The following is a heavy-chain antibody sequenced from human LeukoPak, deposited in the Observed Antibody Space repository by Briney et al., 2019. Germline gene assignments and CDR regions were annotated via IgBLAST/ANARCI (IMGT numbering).Heavy chain of an antibody. CDR1: GVSISSSYSY. D-gene: IGHD5-12*01. J-gene: IGHJ4*02. Sequence: SETLSLTCTVSGVSISSSYSYWGWIRQPPGMGLEWIGSIYYTGNTYYNASLKSQVSISIDTSKNQFSLKLTSVTAADTAVYYCARIAATMNFDYWGQGTLVTVSS. V-gene: IGHV4-39*01. CDR2: IYYTGNT. CDR3: ARIAATMNFDY.